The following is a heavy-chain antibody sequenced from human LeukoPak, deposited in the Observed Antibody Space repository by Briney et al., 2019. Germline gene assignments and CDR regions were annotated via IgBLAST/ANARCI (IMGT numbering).Heavy chain of an antibody. CDR2: IRYDGGNK. CDR3: AKGLGSGYQFDY. Sequence: GGSLRLSCAASGFSFSSYGMHWVRQAPGKGLEWVAFIRYDGGNKFYADSVKGRFTISRDNSKNTLYLQMNSLRVEDTAVYYCAKGLGSGYQFDYWSQGTLVTVSS. D-gene: IGHD3-22*01. V-gene: IGHV3-30*02. J-gene: IGHJ4*02. CDR1: GFSFSSYG.